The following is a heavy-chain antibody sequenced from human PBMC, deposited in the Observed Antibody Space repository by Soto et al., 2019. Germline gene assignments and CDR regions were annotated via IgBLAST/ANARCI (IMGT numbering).Heavy chain of an antibody. Sequence: QVQLVQSGAEVKKPGASVKVSCKASGYTFSTYGISWVRQAPAQGLEWMGWISAYNGDTSYTQKFQGRVTMTTDTPTSAAYMELRSLRSDDTAVYYCARDPLPMTTVRGWFVRWGQGTLVTVSS. CDR1: GYTFSTYG. CDR2: ISAYNGDT. D-gene: IGHD4-17*01. V-gene: IGHV1-18*01. J-gene: IGHJ5*02. CDR3: ARDPLPMTTVRGWFVR.